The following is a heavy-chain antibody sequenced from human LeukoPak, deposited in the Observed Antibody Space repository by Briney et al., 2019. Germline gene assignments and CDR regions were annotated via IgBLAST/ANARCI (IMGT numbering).Heavy chain of an antibody. CDR3: AKGPYGLGIYSGMDV. CDR1: GFTFSNCG. J-gene: IGHJ6*02. Sequence: GGSLRLSCATSGFTFSNCGMSWVRQAPGKGLQWLSVIGGDGTTYYADSVKGWFTVSRDNSENTLYLQMNSLRAEDTAVYYCAKGPYGLGIYSGMDVWGQGTTVTV. D-gene: IGHD3-10*01. CDR2: IGGDGTT. V-gene: IGHV3-23*01.